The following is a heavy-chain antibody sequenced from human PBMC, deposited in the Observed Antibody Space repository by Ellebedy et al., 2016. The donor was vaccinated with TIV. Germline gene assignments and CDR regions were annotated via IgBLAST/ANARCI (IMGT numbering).Heavy chain of an antibody. CDR2: INTDGSSI. J-gene: IGHJ2*01. D-gene: IGHD3-22*01. Sequence: GESLKISCAASGFTFSSYWMQWVRQAPGKGLVWVSRINTDGSSISYADSVKGRFTISRENAKSSLYLQMNSLRDGDTAVYYCAREVDDRSGYYGWDLDLWGRGTVVTVSS. CDR3: AREVDDRSGYYGWDLDL. V-gene: IGHV3-74*01. CDR1: GFTFSSYW.